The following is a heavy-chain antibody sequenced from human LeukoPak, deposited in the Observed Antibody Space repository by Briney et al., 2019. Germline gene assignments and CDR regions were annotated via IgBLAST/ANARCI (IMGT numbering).Heavy chain of an antibody. V-gene: IGHV3-21*04. CDR3: TTSSGYFDAFDI. CDR2: ISSRSTYR. J-gene: IGHJ3*02. D-gene: IGHD3-22*01. Sequence: GGSLRLSCAASGFSFSSYSMNWVRQAPGKGLEWVSSISSRSTYRYYADSVKGRFTISRDNAKNSLYLQMNSLKTEDTAVYYCTTSSGYFDAFDIWGQGTMVTVSS. CDR1: GFSFSSYS.